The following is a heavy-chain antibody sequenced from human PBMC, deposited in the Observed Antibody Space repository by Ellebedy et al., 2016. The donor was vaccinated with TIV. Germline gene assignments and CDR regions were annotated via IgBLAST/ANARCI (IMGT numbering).Heavy chain of an antibody. CDR2: ISTSSSTI. Sequence: GGSLRLXXAASGFTFSRYSMNWVRQAPGKGLEWVSYISTSSSTIYYTDSVKGRFTISRDNAKNSLYLQMNSLRAEDTAVYYCAREPYGGNPDYWGQGTLVTVSS. D-gene: IGHD4-23*01. V-gene: IGHV3-48*04. CDR1: GFTFSRYS. J-gene: IGHJ4*02. CDR3: AREPYGGNPDY.